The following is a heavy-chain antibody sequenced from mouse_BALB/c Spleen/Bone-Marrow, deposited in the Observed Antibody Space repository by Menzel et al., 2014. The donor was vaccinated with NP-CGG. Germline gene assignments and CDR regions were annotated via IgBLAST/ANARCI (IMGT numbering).Heavy chain of an antibody. V-gene: IGHV1-18*01. D-gene: IGHD1-1*01. CDR2: INPNNGAT. CDR3: ARRDYGPAWFTY. J-gene: IGHJ3*01. Sequence: EVKLQESGPELVKPGASVKISCKTSGYTFTESTISWVKQSHGKSLEWIGGINPNNGATGYNQKFKGKATLTVDKSSSTAYLELRSLTSDDSAVYYCARRDYGPAWFTYWGQGTLVTVSA. CDR1: GYTFTEST.